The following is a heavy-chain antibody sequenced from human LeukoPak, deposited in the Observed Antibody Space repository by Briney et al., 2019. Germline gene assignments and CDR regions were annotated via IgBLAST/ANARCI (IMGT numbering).Heavy chain of an antibody. D-gene: IGHD3-16*01. CDR1: GYTFTSYA. CDR3: ARGRGSLNWFGP. J-gene: IGHJ5*02. CDR2: INAGNGNT. Sequence: ASVKVSCKASGYTFTSYAMHWVRQAPGQRLEWMGWINAGNGNTKYSQKFQGRVTITRDTSASTAYMELSSLRSEDTAVYYCARGRGSLNWFGPWGQGTLVTVSS. V-gene: IGHV1-3*01.